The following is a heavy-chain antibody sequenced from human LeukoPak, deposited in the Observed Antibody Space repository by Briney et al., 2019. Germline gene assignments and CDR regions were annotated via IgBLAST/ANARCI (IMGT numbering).Heavy chain of an antibody. D-gene: IGHD1-7*01. CDR2: IYTSGST. J-gene: IGHJ5*02. V-gene: IGHV4-4*09. CDR3: ARHFGYNWNYDWFDP. Sequence: PSETLSLTCTVSGGSISSYYWSWIRQPPGKGLEWIGYIYTSGSTNYNPSLKSRGTISVDTSKNQFSLKLSSVTAADTAVYYCARHFGYNWNYDWFDPWGQGTLVTVSS. CDR1: GGSISSYY.